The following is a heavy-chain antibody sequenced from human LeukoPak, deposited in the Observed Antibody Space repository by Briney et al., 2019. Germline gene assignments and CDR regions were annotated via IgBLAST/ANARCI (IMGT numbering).Heavy chain of an antibody. J-gene: IGHJ3*02. D-gene: IGHD3-22*01. CDR2: IYTSGST. CDR3: ARDFPNYYDSSGHTIDAFDI. V-gene: IGHV4-4*07. CDR1: GGSISSYY. Sequence: SETPSLTCTVSGGSISSYYWSWIRQPAGKGLEWIGRIYTSGSTNYNPSLKSRVTMSVDTSKNQFSLKLSSVTAADTAVYYCARDFPNYYDSSGHTIDAFDIWGQGTMVTVSS.